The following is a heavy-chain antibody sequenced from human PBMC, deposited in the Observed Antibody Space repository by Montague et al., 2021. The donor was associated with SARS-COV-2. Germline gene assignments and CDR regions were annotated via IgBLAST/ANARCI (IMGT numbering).Heavy chain of an antibody. Sequence: SETLSLTCAVYGGSFSGYYWTWIRQSPGKGLEWIAEINHSGTTNYNPSPSLRIRVTISMDTSKSRFSLTSSSVTAADTGVYYCARWDPQTLKLIGLRGKSASDYWGQGALVTVSS. CDR2: INHSGTT. V-gene: IGHV4-34*01. CDR3: ARWDPQTLKLIGLRGKSASDY. D-gene: IGHD4-23*01. J-gene: IGHJ4*02. CDR1: GGSFSGYY.